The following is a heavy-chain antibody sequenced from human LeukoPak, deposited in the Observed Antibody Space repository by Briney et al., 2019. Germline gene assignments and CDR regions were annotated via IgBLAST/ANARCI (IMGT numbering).Heavy chain of an antibody. CDR1: GGSISSSSYY. CDR3: STWYSSSWPKTTGYYFDY. D-gene: IGHD6-13*01. Sequence: SETLSLTCTVSGGSISSSSYYWGWIRQPPGKGLEWIGSIYYSGSTYYNPSLKSRVTISVDTSKNQFSLKLSSVTAADTAVYYCSTWYSSSWPKTTGYYFDYWGQGTLVTVSS. CDR2: IYYSGST. V-gene: IGHV4-39*01. J-gene: IGHJ4*02.